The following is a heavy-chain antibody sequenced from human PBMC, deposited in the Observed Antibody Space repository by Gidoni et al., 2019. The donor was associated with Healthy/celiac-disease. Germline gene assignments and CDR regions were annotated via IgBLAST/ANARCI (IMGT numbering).Heavy chain of an antibody. CDR1: GFTVSRNY. J-gene: IGHJ4*02. CDR3: ARVKVVITPEAFDY. V-gene: IGHV3-53*02. Sequence: EVQLVETGGGLIQPGGSLSLSCAASGFTVSRNYMSWVRQAPGKGLVWVSVIYSGGSTYYADSVKGRFTISRDNSKNTLYLQMNSLRAEDTAVYYCARVKVVITPEAFDYWGQGTLVTVSS. D-gene: IGHD3-22*01. CDR2: IYSGGST.